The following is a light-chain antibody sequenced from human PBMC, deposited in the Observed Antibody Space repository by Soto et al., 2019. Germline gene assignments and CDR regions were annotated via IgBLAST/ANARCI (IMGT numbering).Light chain of an antibody. J-gene: IGLJ1*01. CDR1: SSDVGGYNY. CDR3: SSYTSSSTGV. V-gene: IGLV2-14*03. CDR2: DVS. Sequence: QSVLTQPASVSGSPGQSITISCTGTSSDVGGYNYVSWYQHHPGKAPKLMIFDVSNRPSGVSNRFSGSKSGNTASLTFSELQPEDEADYYCSSYTSSSTGVFGTGTKVTVL.